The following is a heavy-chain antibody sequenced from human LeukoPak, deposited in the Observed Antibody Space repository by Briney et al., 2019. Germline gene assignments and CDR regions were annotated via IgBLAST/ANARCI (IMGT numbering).Heavy chain of an antibody. CDR2: ISYDGSNK. Sequence: GGSLRLSCAASGFTFSSYGMHWVRQAPGTGLERVAVISYDGSNKYYADSVKGRSTISRDNSKNTLYLQMNSLRAEDTAVYYCAKAGYSYGQRHYFDYWGQGTLVTVSS. D-gene: IGHD5-18*01. J-gene: IGHJ4*02. CDR1: GFTFSSYG. CDR3: AKAGYSYGQRHYFDY. V-gene: IGHV3-30*18.